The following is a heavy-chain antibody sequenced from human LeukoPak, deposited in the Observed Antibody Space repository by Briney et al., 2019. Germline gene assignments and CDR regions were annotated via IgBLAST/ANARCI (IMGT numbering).Heavy chain of an antibody. Sequence: GESLKISCKGSGYRFISYWIGWVRQMPGKGLEWMGIIYPGDSDTRYSPSFQGQVTISADTSISTAYLQWSSLKASDTAMYYCATALSYYDSSGYYSNWGQGTLVTVSS. CDR1: GYRFISYW. D-gene: IGHD3-22*01. J-gene: IGHJ4*02. CDR2: IYPGDSDT. V-gene: IGHV5-51*01. CDR3: ATALSYYDSSGYYSN.